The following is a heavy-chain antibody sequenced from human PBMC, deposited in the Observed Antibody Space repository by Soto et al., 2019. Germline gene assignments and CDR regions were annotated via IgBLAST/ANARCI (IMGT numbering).Heavy chain of an antibody. J-gene: IGHJ4*02. D-gene: IGHD3-22*01. CDR2: IDPSDSQT. V-gene: IGHV5-10-1*01. CDR1: GYSFAGYL. CDR3: ARQIYDSDTGPNFQYYFDS. Sequence: GESLKISFKGSGYSFAGYLITWVRQKPVKGLEWMGRIDPSDSQTYYSPSFRGQVTISVTKSITTVFLQWRSLRASDTAMYYCARQIYDSDTGPNFQYYFDSWGQGTPVTVSS.